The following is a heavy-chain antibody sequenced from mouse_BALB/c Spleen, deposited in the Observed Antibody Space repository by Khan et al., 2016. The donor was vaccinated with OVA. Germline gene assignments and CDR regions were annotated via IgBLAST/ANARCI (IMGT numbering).Heavy chain of an antibody. J-gene: IGHJ4*01. V-gene: IGHV1-63*02. CDR2: IYPGSGNT. D-gene: IGHD1-1*01. CDR3: ARPYYYGSSYDTMDA. Sequence: QVQLKESGAELVRPGTSVKMSCKTAGYTFTNYWIGWVKQRPGHGLEWIGDIYPGSGNTNYNEKFKGKATLTADTSSSTAYMHLSSLTYEDSAIYYCARPYYYGSSYDTMDAWGQGTSVTVSS. CDR1: GYTFTNYW.